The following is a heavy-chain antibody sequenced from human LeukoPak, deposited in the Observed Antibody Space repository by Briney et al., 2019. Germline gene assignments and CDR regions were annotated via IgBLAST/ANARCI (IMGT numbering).Heavy chain of an antibody. CDR1: GYTFTGYY. CDR2: INPNSGGT. Sequence: GASVKVSXKASGYTFTGYYMHWVRQAPGQGLEWMGRINPNSGGTNYAQKFQGRVTMTRDTSISTAYMELSRLRSDDTAVYYCARGVRASGSSAVLFDYWGQGTLVTVSS. D-gene: IGHD6-6*01. J-gene: IGHJ4*02. V-gene: IGHV1-2*06. CDR3: ARGVRASGSSAVLFDY.